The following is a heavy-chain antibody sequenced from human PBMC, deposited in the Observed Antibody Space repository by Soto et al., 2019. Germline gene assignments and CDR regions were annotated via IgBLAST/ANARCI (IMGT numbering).Heavy chain of an antibody. CDR2: IYYSGST. Sequence: SETLSLTCTVSGGSISSYYWSWIRQPPGKGLEWIGYIYYSGSTNYNPSLKSRVTISVDTSKNQFSLKLSSVTAADTAVYYCARSHYYDSSGYSFDYWGQGTLVTVS. CDR3: ARSHYYDSSGYSFDY. D-gene: IGHD3-22*01. CDR1: GGSISSYY. V-gene: IGHV4-59*01. J-gene: IGHJ4*02.